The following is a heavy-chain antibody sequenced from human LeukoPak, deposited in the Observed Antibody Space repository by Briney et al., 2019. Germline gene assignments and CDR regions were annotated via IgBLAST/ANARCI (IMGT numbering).Heavy chain of an antibody. CDR1: GYSFTSYW. V-gene: IGHV5-51*01. J-gene: IGHJ4*02. D-gene: IGHD3-22*01. Sequence: GESLKISCKGSGYSFTSYWIGWVRPMPGKGVEGMGNIYPGDSDTRYSPPLQGQVTISADKSSSTAYLQWSGLKASDTTMYYCASSVTYDSSGYYSLTPLGDWGQGTLVTVSS. CDR2: IYPGDSDT. CDR3: ASSVTYDSSGYYSLTPLGD.